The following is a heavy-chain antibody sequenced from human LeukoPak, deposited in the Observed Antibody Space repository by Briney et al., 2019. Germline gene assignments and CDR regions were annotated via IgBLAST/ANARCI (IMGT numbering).Heavy chain of an antibody. D-gene: IGHD6-19*01. J-gene: IGHJ3*02. Sequence: GGSLRLSCAASGFTFSSYEMNWVRQAPGKGLEWVSYISSSCSTIYNAGAVKGRVTITRDNAKNSLYLQMDSLRAEDTAVYYCARTVAGTAFDIWGQGTMVTVSS. V-gene: IGHV3-48*03. CDR3: ARTVAGTAFDI. CDR1: GFTFSSYE. CDR2: ISSSCSTI.